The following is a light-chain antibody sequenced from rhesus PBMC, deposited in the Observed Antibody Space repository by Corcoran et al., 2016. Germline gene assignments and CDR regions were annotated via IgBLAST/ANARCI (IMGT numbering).Light chain of an antibody. CDR1: QSIRSW. V-gene: IGKV1-22*01. CDR2: KAS. J-gene: IGKJ1*01. Sequence: GDTVTITCRASQSIRSWLAWYQQKPGKAPNLLIYKASTLERGVPTRFSGSGSGTDFTLTISRLLSEDFATYYWQQYNPSPPWTFGQGTKVEVK. CDR3: QQYNPSPPWT.